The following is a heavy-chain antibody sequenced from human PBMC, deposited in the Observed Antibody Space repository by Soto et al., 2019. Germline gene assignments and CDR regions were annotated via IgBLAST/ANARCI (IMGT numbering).Heavy chain of an antibody. CDR2: ISVSGDNT. J-gene: IGHJ6*02. V-gene: IGHV3-23*01. CDR1: SFSFSRYS. D-gene: IGHD3-16*02. Sequence: VSLRLSCAAPSFSFSRYSMNWVRQAPGRGLQWISGISVSGDNTSYVESVRGRFTVYRDNSKNTLYLQMNNLRAEDTALYYCAKDRKMRKKVSFPAGYGMDGCGQGTTVTFSS. CDR3: AKDRKMRKKVSFPAGYGMDG.